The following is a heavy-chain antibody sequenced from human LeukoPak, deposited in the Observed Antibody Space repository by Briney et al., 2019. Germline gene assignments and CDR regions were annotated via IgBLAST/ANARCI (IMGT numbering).Heavy chain of an antibody. CDR1: GFTFSSYA. CDR3: AKDDSGSYYKDY. J-gene: IGHJ4*02. V-gene: IGHV3-23*01. D-gene: IGHD1-26*01. Sequence: GGSLRLSCAASGFTFSSYAMSWVRQAPGEGLEWVSAISGSGGSTYYADSVKGRFTISRDNSKNTLYLQMNSLRAEDTAVYYCAKDDSGSYYKDYWGQGTLVTVSS. CDR2: ISGSGGST.